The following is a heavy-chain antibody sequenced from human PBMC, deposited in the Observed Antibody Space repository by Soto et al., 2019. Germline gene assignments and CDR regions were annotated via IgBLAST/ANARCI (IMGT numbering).Heavy chain of an antibody. V-gene: IGHV3-53*01. Sequence: EVQLVESGGGLIQPGGSLRLSCEASGVTVSSNYMSWVRQDPGKGLEWVSVIYSGGSTYYADSVKGRFTISRDSSKNTLYLQMNSLRAEDTAVYYCAREKEGASDLYGMYVWGQGTTVTVSS. CDR2: IYSGGST. CDR1: GVTVSSNY. J-gene: IGHJ6*02. CDR3: AREKEGASDLYGMYV. D-gene: IGHD3-10*01.